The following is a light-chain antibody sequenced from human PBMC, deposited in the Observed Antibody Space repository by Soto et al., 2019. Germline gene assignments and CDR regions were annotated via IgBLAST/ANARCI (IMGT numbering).Light chain of an antibody. Sequence: LVLTQSPGTLSLSPWERATLSCRASQSVSSSYLAWYQQKPGQAPRLLIYGASSRATGIPDRFSGSGSWTEFTLTIISLQSEDVAVYYCQHYNHWPPWTFGQGTKVDIK. V-gene: IGKV3-20*01. CDR1: QSVSSSY. CDR3: QHYNHWPPWT. J-gene: IGKJ1*01. CDR2: GAS.